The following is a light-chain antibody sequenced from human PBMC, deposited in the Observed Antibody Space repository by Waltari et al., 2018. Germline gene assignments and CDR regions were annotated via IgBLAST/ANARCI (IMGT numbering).Light chain of an antibody. J-gene: IGKJ5*01. V-gene: IGKV4-1*01. Sequence: DIVMTQSPDSLLVSLGERATISCNSSQSILYTSNDKNYLAWYQQKAGQPPRLLVHWASNRESGVPDRFRGSGSGTDFTLTISNLQPEDVAFYWCQQYFNSPITFGQGTRLEIK. CDR2: WAS. CDR1: QSILYTSNDKNY. CDR3: QQYFNSPIT.